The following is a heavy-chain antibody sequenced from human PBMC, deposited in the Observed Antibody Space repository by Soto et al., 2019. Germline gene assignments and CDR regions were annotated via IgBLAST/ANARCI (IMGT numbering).Heavy chain of an antibody. V-gene: IGHV4-31*01. D-gene: IGHD2-15*01. CDR3: ARRLDDTPETFFNWFDP. J-gene: IGHJ5*02. CDR2: IVYTGTA. Sequence: QVQLQESGPGLVKPSQTLSLTCTVSGGSINTGGYYWGWIRHLPGEGLEWIGHIVYTGTAYYNPSLRSPFTVSIDTSANQFSLHMYSVTAADTAMYYCARRLDDTPETFFNWFDPWGQGILVTVSS. CDR1: GGSINTGGYY.